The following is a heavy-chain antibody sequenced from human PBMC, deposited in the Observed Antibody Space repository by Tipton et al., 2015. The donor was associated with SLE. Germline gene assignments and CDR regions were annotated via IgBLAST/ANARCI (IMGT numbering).Heavy chain of an antibody. CDR3: ARETTSSVGATYDAFDI. J-gene: IGHJ3*02. CDR1: GGTFSSYA. D-gene: IGHD1-26*01. Sequence: QLVQSGAEVKKPGSSVKVSCKASGGTFSSYAISWVRQAPGQGLEWMGGIIPIFGTANYAQKFQGRVTITADESTSTAYMELSSLRSDDTAVYYCARETTSSVGATYDAFDIWGQGTMVTVSS. V-gene: IGHV1-69*01. CDR2: IIPIFGTA.